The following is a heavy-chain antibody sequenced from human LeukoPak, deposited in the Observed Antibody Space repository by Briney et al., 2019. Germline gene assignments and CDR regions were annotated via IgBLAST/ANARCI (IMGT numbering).Heavy chain of an antibody. Sequence: PSETLSLTCTVSGGSISSSSYYWGWIRQPPGNGLEWIGSIYYSGSTFYNPSLKSRVTILVDTSKNQFSLKLSSVTAADTAVYYCARDYGSGRRYYYMDVWGKGTTVTVSS. CDR2: IYYSGST. J-gene: IGHJ6*03. CDR1: GGSISSSSYY. CDR3: ARDYGSGRRYYYMDV. D-gene: IGHD3-10*01. V-gene: IGHV4-39*07.